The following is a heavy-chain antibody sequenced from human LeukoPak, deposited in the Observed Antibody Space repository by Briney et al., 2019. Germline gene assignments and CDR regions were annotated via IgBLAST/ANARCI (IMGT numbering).Heavy chain of an antibody. D-gene: IGHD4-17*01. CDR1: GFTLSSYG. V-gene: IGHV3-30*03. J-gene: IGHJ4*02. CDR3: AREYDGDYGY. Sequence: PGRSLRLSCAASGFTLSSYGMHWVRQAPGKGLEWVAVISYDGSNKYYADSVKGRFTISRDNSKNTLYLQMNSLRAEDTAVYYCAREYDGDYGYWGQGTLVTVSS. CDR2: ISYDGSNK.